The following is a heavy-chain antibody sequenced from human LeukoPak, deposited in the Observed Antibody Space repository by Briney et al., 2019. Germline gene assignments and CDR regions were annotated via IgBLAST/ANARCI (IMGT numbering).Heavy chain of an antibody. V-gene: IGHV3-21*06. CDR3: ARRGYHDYSGFDY. J-gene: IGHJ4*02. Sequence: PGGSLRLSCAASGFTFSNYGMSWVRQAPGKGLEWVSSISGSGDDIYYADSVKGRFTVSRDNSKNSLYLQMKRLRAEDTALYYCARRGYHDYSGFDYWGQGTLVTVSS. D-gene: IGHD1-26*01. CDR1: GFTFSNYG. CDR2: ISGSGDDI.